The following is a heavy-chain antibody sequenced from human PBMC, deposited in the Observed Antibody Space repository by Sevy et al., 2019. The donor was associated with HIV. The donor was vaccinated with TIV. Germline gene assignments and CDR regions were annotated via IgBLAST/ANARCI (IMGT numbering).Heavy chain of an antibody. CDR2: ISYDGSNK. V-gene: IGHV3-30*04. CDR1: GFTFINHA. Sequence: GGSLRLSCAASGFTFINHAMHWDRQAPGKGLEWVTVISYDGSNKYYADSVKGRFTISRDTSKSTVYLQMDSLRAEDTAVYYCARDLNSGYANYYYYGMDVWGQGTTVTVSS. CDR3: ARDLNSGYANYYYYGMDV. J-gene: IGHJ6*02. D-gene: IGHD5-12*01.